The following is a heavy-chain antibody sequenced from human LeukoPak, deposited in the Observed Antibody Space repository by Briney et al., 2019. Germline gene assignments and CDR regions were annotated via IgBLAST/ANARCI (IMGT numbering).Heavy chain of an antibody. CDR1: VYTFTSYG. D-gene: IGHD3-10*01. CDR3: ARDRDGPYYYYGMDV. Sequence: VASVKVSCKASVYTFTSYGISWVRQAPGQGLEWMGWISAYNGNTNYAQKLQGRVTMTTDTSTSTAYMELRSLRSDDTAVYYCARDRDGPYYYYGMDVWGQGTTVTVSS. CDR2: ISAYNGNT. J-gene: IGHJ6*02. V-gene: IGHV1-18*01.